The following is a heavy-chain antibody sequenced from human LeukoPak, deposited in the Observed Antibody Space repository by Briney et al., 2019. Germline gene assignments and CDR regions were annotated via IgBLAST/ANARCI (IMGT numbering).Heavy chain of an antibody. V-gene: IGHV4-34*01. CDR3: ARGTGVLYGSGSYYMNWFDP. D-gene: IGHD3-10*01. CDR2: INHSGST. Sequence: SETLSLTCAVYGGSFSGYYWSWIRQPPGKGLEWIGEINHSGSTNYNPSLKSRVTISVDTSKNQFSLKLSSVTAADTAVYYCARGTGVLYGSGSYYMNWFDPWGQGTLVTVSS. CDR1: GGSFSGYY. J-gene: IGHJ5*02.